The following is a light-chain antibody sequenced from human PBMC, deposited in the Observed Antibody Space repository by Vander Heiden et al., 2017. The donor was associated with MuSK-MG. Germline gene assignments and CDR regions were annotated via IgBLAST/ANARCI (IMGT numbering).Light chain of an antibody. CDR2: AAS. J-gene: IGKJ1*01. V-gene: IGKV1-39*01. CDR3: QPSYSTPVR. Sequence: DIQMTQSPASLSASVGDRVTITCRASQRISSYINVDQQKPGKAPKLLIYAASSLQSGVPSRFSGSGSGTDFTLTISSLQPEDFATYYCQPSYSTPVRFGQGTKVEIK. CDR1: QRISSY.